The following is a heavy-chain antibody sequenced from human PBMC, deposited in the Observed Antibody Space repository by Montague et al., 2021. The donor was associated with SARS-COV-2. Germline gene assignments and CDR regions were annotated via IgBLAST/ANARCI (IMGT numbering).Heavy chain of an antibody. D-gene: IGHD4-23*01. Sequence: SETLSLTCAVYGGSFSGYYWTWIRQSPGKGREWITEIKHSGTTNNNFNPALRSRVTISVDTSKSQFSLKLSSVTAAYTGVYYCARWDPKTLTLIGLRGKSASDYWGQGTLVTVSS. V-gene: IGHV4-34*01. CDR2: IKHSGTTNN. J-gene: IGHJ4*02. CDR1: GGSFSGYY. CDR3: ARWDPKTLTLIGLRGKSASDY.